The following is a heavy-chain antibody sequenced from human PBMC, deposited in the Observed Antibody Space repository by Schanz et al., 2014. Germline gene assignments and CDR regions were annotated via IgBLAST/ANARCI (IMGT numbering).Heavy chain of an antibody. CDR2: ISGSSRTI. Sequence: EVQLVESGGGWVQPGGSLRLSCAASGFGFSSYSMNWVRQAPGKGLEWVSYISGSSRTIYYADSMKGRFTVSRDNAENALYLQMNSLRAGDAAVYYCARGLIAAAGGAFDYWGQGTLVAVSA. V-gene: IGHV3-48*01. CDR1: GFGFSSYS. J-gene: IGHJ4*02. D-gene: IGHD6-13*01. CDR3: ARGLIAAAGGAFDY.